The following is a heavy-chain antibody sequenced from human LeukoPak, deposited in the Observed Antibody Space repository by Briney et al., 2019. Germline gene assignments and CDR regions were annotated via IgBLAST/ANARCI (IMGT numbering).Heavy chain of an antibody. J-gene: IGHJ4*02. D-gene: IGHD3-3*01. CDR2: ISRNGLTT. V-gene: IGHV3-64*02. CDR1: GFIFSSYA. CDR3: ARAKYYDFWSGYPPSPSFDY. Sequence: GGSLRLSCAASGFIFSSYAIHWFRQAPGKGLEYVSAISRNGLTTYYADSVKGRFTISRDNSKNTVYLQMDGLRAEDMAVYYCARAKYYDFWSGYPPSPSFDYWGQGTLVTVSS.